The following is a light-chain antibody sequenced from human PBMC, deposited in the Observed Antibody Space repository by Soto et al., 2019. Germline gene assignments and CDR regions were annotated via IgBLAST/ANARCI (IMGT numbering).Light chain of an antibody. V-gene: IGLV2-14*01. CDR3: SSYTSASTLLYL. CDR1: SSDVGGYNY. J-gene: IGLJ1*01. Sequence: QSMLTQPASVSGSPGQSITISCTGTSSDVGGYNYVSWYQQHPGIAPKLLIYGVTNRPSGVSPRFSGSKSGNTASLTISGLQAEDEADYHCSSYTSASTLLYLFGTGTKVTVL. CDR2: GVT.